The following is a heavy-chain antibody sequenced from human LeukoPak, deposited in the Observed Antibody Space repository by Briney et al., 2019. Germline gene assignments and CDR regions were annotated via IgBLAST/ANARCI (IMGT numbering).Heavy chain of an antibody. V-gene: IGHV4-39*07. CDR3: ARLPDTATGVDY. Sequence: SETLSLTCTVSGGSISSSSYYWGWIRQPPGKGLERIGNTYYSGSTNYNPSLKSRVTISVDTSKNQFSLKLSSVTAADTAVYYCARLPDTATGVDYWGQGTLVTVSS. D-gene: IGHD5-18*01. J-gene: IGHJ4*02. CDR2: TYYSGST. CDR1: GGSISSSSYY.